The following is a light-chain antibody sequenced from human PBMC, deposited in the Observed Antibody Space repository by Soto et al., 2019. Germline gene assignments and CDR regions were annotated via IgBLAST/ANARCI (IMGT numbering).Light chain of an antibody. CDR3: QTWGTGNWV. J-gene: IGLJ3*02. CDR1: SGHSSYA. V-gene: IGLV4-69*01. Sequence: PVLTQSPSASASLGASVKLTCTLSSGHSSYAIAWHQQQPEKGPRYLMKLNSDGSHFKGDGIPDRFSGSSSGAERYLTISSLQSEDEADYYCQTWGTGNWVFGGWTKLTVL. CDR2: LNSDGSH.